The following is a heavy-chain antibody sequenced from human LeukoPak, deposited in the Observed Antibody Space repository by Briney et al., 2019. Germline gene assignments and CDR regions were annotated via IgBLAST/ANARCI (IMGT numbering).Heavy chain of an antibody. CDR3: ARGSVALTT. J-gene: IGHJ5*02. Sequence: SETLSLTCAVYGRPFSGYYWRWIRQPPGRGREGSGEINHSGSTNYNPPLKGRVDISVDTSKNQLSLKLTSVTAADTAVYYCARGSVALTTWGQGTLVTVSS. V-gene: IGHV4-34*01. CDR2: INHSGST. D-gene: IGHD3-9*01. CDR1: GRPFSGYY.